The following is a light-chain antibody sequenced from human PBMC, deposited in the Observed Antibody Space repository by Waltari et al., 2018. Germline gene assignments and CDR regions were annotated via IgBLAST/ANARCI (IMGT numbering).Light chain of an antibody. V-gene: IGLV1-40*02. CDR1: SPHIAPDPE. CDR2: GNN. J-gene: IGLJ2*01. Sequence: QSILTQPPSVSGAPGQRVTIPCTGSSPHIAPDPEVPWHQDFPGRGPKPLIYGNNHRPSGVPDRFSGSKSGTSASLTITGLQAEDEADYYCQSFDTSLSDGVVFGGGTKV. CDR3: QSFDTSLSDGVV.